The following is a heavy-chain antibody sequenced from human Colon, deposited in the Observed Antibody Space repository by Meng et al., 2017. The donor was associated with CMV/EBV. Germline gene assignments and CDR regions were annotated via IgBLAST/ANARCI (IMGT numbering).Heavy chain of an antibody. Sequence: ASVKVSCKTSGYTFTAYYIHWVRQAPGQGLEWMGWIDPNIGVTDYSQKFQGRVTMTSDMSIDTAYMELSRLGPDDTAVYYCARGGPARGELPLYGGQGTRVTVSS. D-gene: IGHD3-16*01. J-gene: IGHJ4*02. CDR1: GYTFTAYY. CDR3: ARGGPARGELPLY. V-gene: IGHV1-2*02. CDR2: IDPNIGVT.